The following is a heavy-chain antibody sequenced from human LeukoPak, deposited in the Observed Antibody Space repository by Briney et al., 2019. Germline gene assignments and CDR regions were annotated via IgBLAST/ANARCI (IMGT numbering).Heavy chain of an antibody. CDR2: IYTSGST. V-gene: IGHV4-4*07. D-gene: IGHD3-10*01. CDR3: ARDKQWGILWDH. J-gene: IGHJ4*02. Sequence: SATLSLTCTVSGGSISSYYWSWIRQPAGKGLEWIGRIYTSGSTNYNPSLKSRVTMSVDTSKNQFSLKLISVTAADTAVYYCARDKQWGILWDHWGQGALVTVSS. CDR1: GGSISSYY.